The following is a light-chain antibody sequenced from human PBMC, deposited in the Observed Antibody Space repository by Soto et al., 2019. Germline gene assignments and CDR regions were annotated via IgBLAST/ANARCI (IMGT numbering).Light chain of an antibody. Sequence: DIVLTQSPGTLSLSPGYTATLSCKASQTGSTSLSCYQQKPGQPPRLVIYGETFRATGIPDRFSGSGSGTDFTLTINRLEPEDFAVYYCQGSGGSVSVGGGTKVDIK. CDR1: QTGSTS. V-gene: IGKV3-20*01. J-gene: IGKJ4*01. CDR3: QGSGGSVS. CDR2: GET.